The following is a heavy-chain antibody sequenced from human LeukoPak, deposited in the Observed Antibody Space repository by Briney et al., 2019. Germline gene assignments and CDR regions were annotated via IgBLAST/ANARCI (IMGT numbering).Heavy chain of an antibody. CDR1: GGSISSYY. V-gene: IGHV4-34*01. CDR2: INHSGST. CDR3: ARRSGIAAAGLLDY. Sequence: SETPSLTCTVSGGSISSYYWSWIRQPPGKGLEWIGEINHSGSTNYNPSLKSRVTISVDTSKNQFSLKLSSVTAADTAVYYCARRSGIAAAGLLDYWGQGTLVTVSS. J-gene: IGHJ4*02. D-gene: IGHD6-13*01.